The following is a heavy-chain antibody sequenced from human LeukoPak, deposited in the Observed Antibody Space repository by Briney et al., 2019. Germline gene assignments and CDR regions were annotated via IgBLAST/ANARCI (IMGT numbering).Heavy chain of an antibody. J-gene: IGHJ4*02. CDR2: ISYDGSNK. D-gene: IGHD3-22*01. Sequence: TGGSLRLSCAASGFTFSSYGMHWVRQAPGKGLEWVAVISYDGSNKYYADSVKGRFTISRDNSKNTLYLQMNSLRAEDTAVYYCAKDHDSSGYGYWGQGTLVTVSS. V-gene: IGHV3-30*18. CDR3: AKDHDSSGYGY. CDR1: GFTFSSYG.